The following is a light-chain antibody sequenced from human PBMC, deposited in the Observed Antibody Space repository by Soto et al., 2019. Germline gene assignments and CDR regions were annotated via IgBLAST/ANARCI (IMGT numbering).Light chain of an antibody. Sequence: QSALTQPASVSGSPEQSITISCTGTSSDVGSYNLVSWYQQHPGKAPKVMIYEATKRPSGVSNRFSGSKSGNTASLTISGLQAEDEADYYCCAXXXXXXVXXGXGTKLT. CDR3: CAXXXXXXVX. V-gene: IGLV2-23*01. CDR1: SSDVGSYNL. CDR2: EAT. J-gene: IGLJ2*01.